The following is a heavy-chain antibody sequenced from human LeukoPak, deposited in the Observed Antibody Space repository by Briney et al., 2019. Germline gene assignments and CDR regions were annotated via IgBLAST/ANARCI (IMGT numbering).Heavy chain of an antibody. CDR1: GGSIGSSTYY. CDR3: ASERLVYCSSSSCPFDY. Sequence: SETLSLTCTVSGGSIGSSTYYCGWIRQPPGKGLEWIGCLSYSGSTSYNPSLKSRVTISGDTYTTQFSLKLCSVTAADTAVYYCASERLVYCSSSSCPFDYWGQGTLVTVSS. V-gene: IGHV4-39*01. J-gene: IGHJ4*02. CDR2: LSYSGST. D-gene: IGHD2-2*01.